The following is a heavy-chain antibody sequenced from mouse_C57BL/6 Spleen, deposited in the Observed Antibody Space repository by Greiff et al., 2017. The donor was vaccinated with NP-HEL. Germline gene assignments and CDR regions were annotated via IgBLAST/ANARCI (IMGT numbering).Heavy chain of an antibody. CDR1: GFNIKDYY. CDR3: AIHYYGSSYGYCEV. CDR2: IDPEDGDT. D-gene: IGHD1-1*01. Sequence: VQLQQSGAELVKPGASVKLSCTASGFNIKDYYMHWVKQRTEQGLEWIGRIDPEDGDTKYAPKFLGKATITAATSSNPAYLQLSRLTSEDTAVYYGAIHYYGSSYGYCEVGGTGTTGTVSS. V-gene: IGHV14-2*01. J-gene: IGHJ1*03.